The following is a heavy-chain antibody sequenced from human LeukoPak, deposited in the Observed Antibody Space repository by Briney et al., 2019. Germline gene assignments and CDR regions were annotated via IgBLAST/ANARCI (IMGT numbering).Heavy chain of an antibody. CDR1: GFTFSTYG. Sequence: PGGSLRLSCAASGFTFSTYGMHWVRQAPGKGLEWVAFVWYDGSKKYYTNSVKGRFTISRDNSKNTLYLQMNSLRAEDTAVYCCAKDQKRGYSYGYLFYYYYMDVWGKGTTVTISS. CDR3: AKDQKRGYSYGYLFYYYYMDV. D-gene: IGHD5-18*01. V-gene: IGHV3-30*02. CDR2: VWYDGSKK. J-gene: IGHJ6*03.